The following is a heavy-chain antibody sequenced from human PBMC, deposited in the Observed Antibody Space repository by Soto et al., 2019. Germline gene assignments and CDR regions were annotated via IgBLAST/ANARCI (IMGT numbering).Heavy chain of an antibody. CDR3: ARDLLEVEKLELRILHWFDP. Sequence: GASVKVSCKASGYTFTSYYMHWVRQAPGQGLEWMGIINPSGGSTSYAQKFQGRVTMTRDTSTSTVYMELSSLRSEDTAVYYCARDLLEVEKLELRILHWFDPWGQGTLVTVSS. CDR2: INPSGGST. CDR1: GYTFTSYY. V-gene: IGHV1-46*03. J-gene: IGHJ5*02. D-gene: IGHD1-7*01.